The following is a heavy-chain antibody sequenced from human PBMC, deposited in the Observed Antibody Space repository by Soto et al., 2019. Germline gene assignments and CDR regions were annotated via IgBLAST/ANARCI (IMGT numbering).Heavy chain of an antibody. V-gene: IGHV4-59*08. Sequence: QVQLQESGPGLVKVSETLSLTCIVSGGSISGYYWSWIRQPPGKGLEWIGYIYYSGSTNYNPSLTSRVTISVDTSKNQFSLRLSSVTAADTAVYYCARPTKGGAYDLWGQGTMVTVSS. CDR2: IYYSGST. CDR1: GGSISGYY. J-gene: IGHJ3*01. CDR3: ARPTKGGAYDL.